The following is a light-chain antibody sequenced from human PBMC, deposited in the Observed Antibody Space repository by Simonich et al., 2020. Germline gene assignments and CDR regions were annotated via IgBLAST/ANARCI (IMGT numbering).Light chain of an antibody. CDR2: GAP. CDR3: QQYNNWPLT. V-gene: IGKV3-15*01. Sequence: EIVMTQSPATLSVSPGDRATLSCRASQSVSSNLAWYQQKPGQAPRLLIYGAPTRATGIPFRFSCSGSGTEFTLTISSLQSEDFAVYYCQQYNNWPLTFGGGTKVEIK. J-gene: IGKJ4*01. CDR1: QSVSSN.